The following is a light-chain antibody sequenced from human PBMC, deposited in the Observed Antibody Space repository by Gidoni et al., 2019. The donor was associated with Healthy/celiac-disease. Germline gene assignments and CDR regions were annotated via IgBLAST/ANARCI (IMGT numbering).Light chain of an antibody. Sequence: SYELTQPPSVSVSPGQTARITCPGDALPKQYAYWYQQKPGQAPVLRIYKDSERPSGIPERFSGSSSGTTVTLTISGVQAEDEADYYCQSADSSGTEVFGGGTKLTVL. CDR2: KDS. V-gene: IGLV3-25*02. J-gene: IGLJ2*01. CDR1: ALPKQY. CDR3: QSADSSGTEV.